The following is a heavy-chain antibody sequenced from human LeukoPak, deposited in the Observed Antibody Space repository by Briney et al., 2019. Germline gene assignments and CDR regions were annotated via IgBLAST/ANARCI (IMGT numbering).Heavy chain of an antibody. Sequence: GGPLRLSCAASGFTFSYYYMSWIREAPGKGMEWVSYISSSGSTIYYADSVKGRFTISRDNAKNSLYLQMNSLRAEDTAVYYCAREKWELLDYWGQGTLVTVSS. CDR1: GFTFSYYY. CDR2: ISSSGSTI. CDR3: AREKWELLDY. D-gene: IGHD1-26*01. J-gene: IGHJ4*02. V-gene: IGHV3-11*01.